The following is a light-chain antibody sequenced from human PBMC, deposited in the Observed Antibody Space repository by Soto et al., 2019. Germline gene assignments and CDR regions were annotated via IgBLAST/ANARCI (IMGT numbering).Light chain of an antibody. V-gene: IGLV2-14*01. CDR2: EVT. J-gene: IGLJ1*01. CDR3: SSYTNINTRACV. Sequence: QSVLTQPPSASGSPGQSVTIPCTGTYSDIGSYNRVSWYQQHPGKAPKLIIYEVTDRPSGVSNRFSGSKSGNTASLTISGLQAEDEAEYYCSSYTNINTRACVFGTGTKVTVL. CDR1: YSDIGSYNR.